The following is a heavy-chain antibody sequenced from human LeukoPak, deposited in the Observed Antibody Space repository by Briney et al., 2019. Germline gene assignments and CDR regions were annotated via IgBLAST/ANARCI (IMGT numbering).Heavy chain of an antibody. Sequence: GESLKISCKGSGYSFTSYWIGWARQTPGKGLEWMGIIYPGDSDTRYSPSFQGQVTISADRSISTAYLQWSSLKASDTAMYYCARRIYCSSTSCYGSFDYWGQGTLVTVSS. D-gene: IGHD2-2*01. CDR3: ARRIYCSSTSCYGSFDY. CDR1: GYSFTSYW. CDR2: IYPGDSDT. V-gene: IGHV5-51*01. J-gene: IGHJ4*02.